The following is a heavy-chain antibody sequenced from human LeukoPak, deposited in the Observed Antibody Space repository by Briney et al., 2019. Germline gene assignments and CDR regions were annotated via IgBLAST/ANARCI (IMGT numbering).Heavy chain of an antibody. V-gene: IGHV1-24*01. CDR2: FDPEDGET. Sequence: GASVKVSCKVSGYTLTELSMHWVRQAPGKGLEWMGGFDPEDGETIYAQKFHGRVTMTKDTYTDTAYMELSSLRSEDTAVYYCATGIVAVAGTGDYRGQGTLVTVSS. CDR1: GYTLTELS. D-gene: IGHD6-19*01. J-gene: IGHJ4*02. CDR3: ATGIVAVAGTGDY.